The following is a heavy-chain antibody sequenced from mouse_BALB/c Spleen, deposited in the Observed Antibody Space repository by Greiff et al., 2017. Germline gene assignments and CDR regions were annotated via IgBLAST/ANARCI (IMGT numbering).Heavy chain of an antibody. Sequence: EVQGVESGGGLVQPGGSRKLSCAASGFTFSSFGMPWVRQAPEKGLEWVAYISSGSSTIYYADTVKGRFTISRDNPKNTLFLQMTSLRSEDTAMCYCERGTARTGFAYWGQGTLVTVSA. CDR3: ERGTARTGFAY. CDR2: ISSGSSTI. J-gene: IGHJ3*01. D-gene: IGHD3-2*01. V-gene: IGHV5-17*02. CDR1: GFTFSSFG.